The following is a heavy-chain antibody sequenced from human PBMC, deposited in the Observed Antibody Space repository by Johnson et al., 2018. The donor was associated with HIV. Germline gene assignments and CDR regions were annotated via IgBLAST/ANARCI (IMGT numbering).Heavy chain of an antibody. Sequence: MLLVESGGGLVQPGGSLRLSCAASGFTFSSYAMSWVRQAPGKGLEWVSAISGSGGSTYYADSVKGRFTISRDNSKNTLYLQMNSLRAEDTALYYCARAYSYGVFDIWGQGTMVTVSS. J-gene: IGHJ3*02. V-gene: IGHV3-23*04. CDR1: GFTFSSYA. D-gene: IGHD5-18*01. CDR3: ARAYSYGVFDI. CDR2: ISGSGGST.